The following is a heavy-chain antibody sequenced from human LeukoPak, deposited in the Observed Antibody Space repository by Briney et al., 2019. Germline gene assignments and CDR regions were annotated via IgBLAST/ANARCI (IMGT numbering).Heavy chain of an antibody. CDR2: ISYDGSNK. CDR3: AKEYNYYDSSGYDS. V-gene: IGHV3-30*18. D-gene: IGHD3-22*01. Sequence: GRSLRLSCAASGFTFSSYGMHWVRQAPGKGLEWVAVISYDGSNKYYADSVKGRFTISRDNSKNTLYLQMNSLRAEDTAVYYCAKEYNYYDSSGYDSWGQGTLVTVSS. CDR1: GFTFSSYG. J-gene: IGHJ5*01.